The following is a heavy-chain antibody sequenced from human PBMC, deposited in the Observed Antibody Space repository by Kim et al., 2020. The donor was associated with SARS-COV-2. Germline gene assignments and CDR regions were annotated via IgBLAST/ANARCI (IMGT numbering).Heavy chain of an antibody. CDR2: IYSGGST. V-gene: IGHV3-66*01. D-gene: IGHD3-10*01. J-gene: IGHJ3*02. CDR1: GFTVSSNY. Sequence: GGSLRLSCAASGFTVSSNYMSWVRQAPGKGLEWVSVIYSGGSTYSADSVKGSFTISRDNSKNTLYLQMNSLRAEDTAVYYCARDKEDGSGYDAFDIWGQGPRVTVSS. CDR3: ARDKEDGSGYDAFDI.